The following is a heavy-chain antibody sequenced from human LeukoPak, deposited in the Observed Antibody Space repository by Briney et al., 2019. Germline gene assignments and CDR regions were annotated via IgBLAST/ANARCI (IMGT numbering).Heavy chain of an antibody. CDR1: RGSISSSSYY. CDR2: IYYSGST. V-gene: IGHV4-39*07. D-gene: IGHD1-7*01. Sequence: PSETLSLTCTVSRGSISSSSYYWGWIRQPPGKGLEWIGSIYYSGSTYYNPSLKSRVTISVDTSKNQFSLKLSSVTAADTAVYYCARDSWASLWNYITYNWFDPWGQGTLVTVSS. J-gene: IGHJ5*02. CDR3: ARDSWASLWNYITYNWFDP.